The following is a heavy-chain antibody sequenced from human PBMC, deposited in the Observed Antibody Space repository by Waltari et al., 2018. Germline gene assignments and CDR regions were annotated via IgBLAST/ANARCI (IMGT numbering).Heavy chain of an antibody. J-gene: IGHJ4*02. V-gene: IGHV4-34*01. Sequence: QVQLQQWGAGLLKPSETLSLTCAVYGGSFSGYYWSWIRQPPGKGLEWIGEINPSGSTNYNPSLKSRVTISVDTSKNQFSLKLSSVTAADTAVYYCARGRTYYAFDYWGQGTLVTVSS. CDR2: INPSGST. CDR1: GGSFSGYY. CDR3: ARGRTYYAFDY. D-gene: IGHD3-10*01.